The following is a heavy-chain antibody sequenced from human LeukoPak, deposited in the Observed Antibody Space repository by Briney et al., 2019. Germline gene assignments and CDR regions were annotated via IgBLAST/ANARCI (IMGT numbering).Heavy chain of an antibody. D-gene: IGHD5-18*01. Sequence: GGSLRLSCAASGFTFSSHEMNWVRQAPGKGLEWVSYISSSGSTIYYADSVKGRFTISRDNAKNSLYLQMNSLRAEDTAVYYCARAGYSYGYFDYWGQGTLVTVSS. CDR3: ARAGYSYGYFDY. CDR1: GFTFSSHE. CDR2: ISSSGSTI. J-gene: IGHJ4*02. V-gene: IGHV3-48*03.